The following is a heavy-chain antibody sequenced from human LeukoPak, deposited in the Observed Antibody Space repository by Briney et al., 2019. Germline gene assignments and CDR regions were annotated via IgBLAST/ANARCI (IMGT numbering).Heavy chain of an antibody. CDR3: AKGGIDAAAADYFYYYMAV. CDR1: GFTVSSNY. D-gene: IGHD6-13*01. J-gene: IGHJ6*03. Sequence: GGSLRLSCAASGFTVSSNYMSWVRQAPGKGLEWVAVIWYNEKNTHYADFVKGRFTISRDNSKNTLFLQMNNLRAEDTAVYYCAKGGIDAAAADYFYYYMAVWGKGTTVTISS. V-gene: IGHV3-30*02. CDR2: IWYNEKNT.